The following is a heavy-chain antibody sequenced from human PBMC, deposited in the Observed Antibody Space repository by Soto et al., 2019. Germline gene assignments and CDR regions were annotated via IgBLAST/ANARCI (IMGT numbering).Heavy chain of an antibody. V-gene: IGHV3-11*05. CDR3: ARGLRGYSSSCFDY. CDR1: GFTFSDYY. Sequence: QVQLVESGGGLVKPGGSLRLSCAASGFTFSDYYMSWIRQAPGKGLEWVSYISSSSSYTNYADSVKGRFTISRDNAKNSLYLQMNSRRAEDTALYYCARGLRGYSSSCFDYWGQGTLVTVSS. D-gene: IGHD6-13*01. J-gene: IGHJ4*02. CDR2: ISSSSSYT.